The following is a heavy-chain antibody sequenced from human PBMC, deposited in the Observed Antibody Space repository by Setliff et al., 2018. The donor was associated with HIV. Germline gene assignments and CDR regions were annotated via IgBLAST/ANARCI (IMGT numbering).Heavy chain of an antibody. D-gene: IGHD1-20*01. Sequence: ASVKVSCKASGYTFSSHDINWVRQATGQGLEWMGWMNPNSGNTGYAQKFQGRVTMTRNTSISTAYMELSSLRSEDTAVYYCARFPVLGGMDVWGQGTTVTVSS. CDR1: GYTFSSHD. CDR3: ARFPVLGGMDV. CDR2: MNPNSGNT. J-gene: IGHJ6*02. V-gene: IGHV1-8*02.